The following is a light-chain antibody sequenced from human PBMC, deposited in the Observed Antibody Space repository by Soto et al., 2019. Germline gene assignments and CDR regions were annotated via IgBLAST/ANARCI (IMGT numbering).Light chain of an antibody. CDR3: QQYHAWPSWT. Sequence: IGMTQGPATVSVSRGERATLSCGARQSVSSNLAWYQQKPGQAPRLLIYGASTRATGIPARFSGSGSGQEFTLTISLLQSEDFAAYYCQQYHAWPSWTFGQGTKVDIK. CDR1: QSVSSN. CDR2: GAS. J-gene: IGKJ1*01. V-gene: IGKV3-15*01.